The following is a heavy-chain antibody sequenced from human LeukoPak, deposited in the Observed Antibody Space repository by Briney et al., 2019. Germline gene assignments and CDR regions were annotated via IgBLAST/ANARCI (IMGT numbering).Heavy chain of an antibody. CDR2: IRKKGFGGTT. V-gene: IGHV3-49*04. J-gene: IGHJ4*02. D-gene: IGHD2-8*01. CDR3: TRGNCVNGVCYHVDY. CDR1: GFTIGDYA. Sequence: GGSLRLSCTATGFTIGDYAMSLVRQAPGKGLEWVGFIRKKGFGGTTEYAASVKGRFTISRDDSKSIAYLQMNSLKTEDTAVYYCTRGNCVNGVCYHVDYWGQGTLVTVSS.